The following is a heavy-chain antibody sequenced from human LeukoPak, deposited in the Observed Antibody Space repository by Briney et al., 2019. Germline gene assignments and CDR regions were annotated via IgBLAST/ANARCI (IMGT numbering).Heavy chain of an antibody. V-gene: IGHV5-51*01. CDR3: ARHTAMVRGMNLWFDP. Sequence: GESLKISCKGSGYSFASYWIGWVRQMPGKSLEWMGIIYPGDSDTRYSPSFQGQVTISADKSISTAYLQWSSLKASDTAMYYCARHTAMVRGMNLWFDPWGQGTLVTVSS. CDR1: GYSFASYW. J-gene: IGHJ5*02. D-gene: IGHD3-10*01. CDR2: IYPGDSDT.